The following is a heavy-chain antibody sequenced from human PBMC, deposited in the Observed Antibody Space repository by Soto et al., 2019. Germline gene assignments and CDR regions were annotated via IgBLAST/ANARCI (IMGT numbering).Heavy chain of an antibody. CDR1: GDSVSSNSAA. Sequence: PSQTLSLTCVIPGDSVSSNSAAWNWIRQSQSKGLEWLGRTYYRSKWYNDYAVSVKSRITINPDTSKNQFSLQLNSVTPEDTAVYYFARVLTTQDIVLVPADYGMDVWGQETTVTVSS. D-gene: IGHD2-2*01. CDR2: TYYRSKWYN. J-gene: IGHJ6*02. CDR3: ARVLTTQDIVLVPADYGMDV. V-gene: IGHV6-1*01.